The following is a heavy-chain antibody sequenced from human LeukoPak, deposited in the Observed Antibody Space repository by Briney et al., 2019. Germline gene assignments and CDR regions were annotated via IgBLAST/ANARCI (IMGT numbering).Heavy chain of an antibody. CDR1: GFTFSSYD. CDR3: ARGKELRGYNWFDP. J-gene: IGHJ5*02. D-gene: IGHD1-7*01. V-gene: IGHV3-13*01. CDR2: IGTAGDT. Sequence: GGSLRLSCAASGFTFSSYDMHWVRQATGKGLEWVSAIGTAGDTYYPGSVKGRFTISRENAKNSLYLQVNSLRAGDTAVYYCARGKELRGYNWFDPWGQGTLVTVSS.